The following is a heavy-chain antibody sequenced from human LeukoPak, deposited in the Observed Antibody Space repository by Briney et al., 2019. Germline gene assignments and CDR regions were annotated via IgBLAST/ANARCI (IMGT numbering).Heavy chain of an antibody. CDR2: IYTSGST. CDR1: GGSISSGSYY. J-gene: IGHJ5*02. Sequence: PSETLSLTCTVSGGSISSGSYYWSWIRQPAGKGLEWIGRIYTSGSTNYNPSLKSRVTASVDTSKNQFSLKLSSVTAADTAVYYCARDNSEGSSIQFDPWGQGTLVTVSS. CDR3: ARDNSEGSSIQFDP. D-gene: IGHD6-13*01. V-gene: IGHV4-61*02.